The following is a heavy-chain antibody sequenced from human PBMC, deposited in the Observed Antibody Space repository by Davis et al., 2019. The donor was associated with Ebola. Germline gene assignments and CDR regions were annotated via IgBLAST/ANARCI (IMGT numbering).Heavy chain of an antibody. CDR2: IKQDGSEK. CDR1: GFTFSSYW. J-gene: IGHJ3*02. Sequence: PGGSLGLSCAASGFTFSSYWMSWVRQAPGKGLEWVANIKQDGSEKYYVDSVKGRFTISRDNAKNSLYLQMNSLRAEDTAAYYCARDGTYYDFWSGYRDAFDIWGQGTMVTVSS. CDR3: ARDGTYYDFWSGYRDAFDI. V-gene: IGHV3-7*01. D-gene: IGHD3-3*01.